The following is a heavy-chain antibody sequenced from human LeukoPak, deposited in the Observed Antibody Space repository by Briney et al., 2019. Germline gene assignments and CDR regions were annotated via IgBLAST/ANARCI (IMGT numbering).Heavy chain of an antibody. CDR1: GFTFSSYA. Sequence: GRSLRLSCAASGFTFSSYAMRWVRQAPGKGLEWVSAISGSGGSTYYADSVKGRFTISRDNPKNTLYLQMNSLRAEDTAVYYCAKDLYGYVSNWFDPWGQGTLVTASS. CDR2: ISGSGGST. D-gene: IGHD5-12*01. J-gene: IGHJ5*02. CDR3: AKDLYGYVSNWFDP. V-gene: IGHV3-23*01.